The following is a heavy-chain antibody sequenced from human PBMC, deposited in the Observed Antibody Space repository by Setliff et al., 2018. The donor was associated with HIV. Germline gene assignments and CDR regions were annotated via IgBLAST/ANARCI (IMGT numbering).Heavy chain of an antibody. CDR2: IWSDGNNI. V-gene: IGHV3-33*08. J-gene: IGHJ6*03. CDR1: GFTFSNYA. CDR3: ARRGYSYGWEYHHYYLDV. D-gene: IGHD5-18*01. Sequence: GGSLRLSCAASGFTFSNYAMHWVRQAPGKGLEWVAVIWSDGNNIQYADSLKGRFTVSRDILKNTVYLQMNSLRAEDTAVYYCARRGYSYGWEYHHYYLDVWGKGTTVTVSS.